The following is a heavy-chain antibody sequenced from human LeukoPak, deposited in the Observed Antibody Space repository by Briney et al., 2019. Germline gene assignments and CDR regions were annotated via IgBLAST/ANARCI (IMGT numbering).Heavy chain of an antibody. Sequence: SETLSLTCPVSGGSISSYYWSWIRPPAGKGLEWIGRIYTSGSTNYNPSLKSRVTMSVDTSKNQFSLKLSSVTAADTAVYYCARDRSRFLEWLTVDDAFDIWGQGTMVTVSS. CDR2: IYTSGST. J-gene: IGHJ3*02. D-gene: IGHD3-3*01. CDR3: ARDRSRFLEWLTVDDAFDI. V-gene: IGHV4-4*07. CDR1: GGSISSYY.